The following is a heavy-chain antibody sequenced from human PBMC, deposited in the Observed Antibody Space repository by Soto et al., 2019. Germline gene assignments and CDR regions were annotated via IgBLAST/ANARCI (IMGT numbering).Heavy chain of an antibody. CDR2: INHSGNA. D-gene: IGHD6-6*01. Sequence: ETLSLTCAVYGGSFSGYYWTWIRQPPGKGLEWIGEINHSGNANYNPSLKSRVTISLDMSKNQFSLKLWSVTAADTAVYYCARGFHSSALFSRYAKFDNWGQGTLVTVSS. V-gene: IGHV4-34*01. CDR3: ARGFHSSALFSRYAKFDN. J-gene: IGHJ4*02. CDR1: GGSFSGYY.